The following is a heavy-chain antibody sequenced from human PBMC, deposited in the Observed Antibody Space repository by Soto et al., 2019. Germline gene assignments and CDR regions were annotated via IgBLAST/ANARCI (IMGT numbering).Heavy chain of an antibody. Sequence: QVQLVQSGAEVKKPGSSVKVSCKASGGTFSSYTISWVRQAPGQGLEWMGRIIPILGIANYAQKFQGRVTITADKSTSTAYMELSSLRSEDTAVYYCACYYASSGYYYGSEYYFDYWGQGTLVTVSS. J-gene: IGHJ4*02. CDR3: ACYYASSGYYYGSEYYFDY. V-gene: IGHV1-69*02. CDR1: GGTFSSYT. D-gene: IGHD3-22*01. CDR2: IIPILGIA.